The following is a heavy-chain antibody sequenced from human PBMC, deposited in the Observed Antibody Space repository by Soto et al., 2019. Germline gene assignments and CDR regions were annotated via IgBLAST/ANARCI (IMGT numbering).Heavy chain of an antibody. D-gene: IGHD2-15*01. CDR1: GYTFTSYY. Sequence: GASVKVSCKASGYTFTSYYMHWVRQAPGQGLEWMGIINPSGGGTSYAQKFQGRVTMTRDTSTSTVYMELSSLRSEDTAVYYCARGGYCRGGSWGQYYYGMDVWGKGTTVTVSS. CDR3: ARGGYCRGGSWGQYYYGMDV. CDR2: INPSGGGT. V-gene: IGHV1-46*03. J-gene: IGHJ6*04.